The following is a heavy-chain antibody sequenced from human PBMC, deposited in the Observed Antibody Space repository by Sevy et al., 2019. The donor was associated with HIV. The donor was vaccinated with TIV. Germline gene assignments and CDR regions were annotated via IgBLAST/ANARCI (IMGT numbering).Heavy chain of an antibody. Sequence: GGSLRLSCAASGFTFSSYAMSWVRQAPGKGLEWVSAISGSGGSTYYADSMKGRFTSSRDNSKNTLYLQMNSLRAEETAVYYCAKADHYYGSGSYTHNWFDPWGQGTLVTVSS. CDR2: ISGSGGST. V-gene: IGHV3-23*01. CDR1: GFTFSSYA. CDR3: AKADHYYGSGSYTHNWFDP. D-gene: IGHD3-10*01. J-gene: IGHJ5*02.